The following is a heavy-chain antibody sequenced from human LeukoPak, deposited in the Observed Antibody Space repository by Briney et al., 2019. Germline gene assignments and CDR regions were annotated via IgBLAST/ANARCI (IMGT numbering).Heavy chain of an antibody. V-gene: IGHV3-53*01. J-gene: IGHJ4*02. CDR1: GFTVSSNY. CDR3: ARGSVAGTSFDY. CDR2: IYSGGST. Sequence: GGSLRLSCAASGFTVSSNYMGWVRQAPGKGREWVSVIYSGGSTYYADSVKGRFTISRDNSKNTRYLQMNSLRAEDTAVYYCARGSVAGTSFDYWGQGTLVTVSS. D-gene: IGHD6-19*01.